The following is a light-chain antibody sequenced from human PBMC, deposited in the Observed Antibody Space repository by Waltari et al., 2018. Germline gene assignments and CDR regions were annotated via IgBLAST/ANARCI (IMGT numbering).Light chain of an antibody. Sequence: EIVLTQSPGTLSLSPGERATLSCRASQSVSSSYLAWYQQTPGQAPRLLIYDASSRATGIPDRFIGSGSGTDFTLTISRLEPEDFAMYYCQQYGSSPRYTFGQGTKLEIK. CDR1: QSVSSSY. J-gene: IGKJ2*01. V-gene: IGKV3-20*01. CDR2: DAS. CDR3: QQYGSSPRYT.